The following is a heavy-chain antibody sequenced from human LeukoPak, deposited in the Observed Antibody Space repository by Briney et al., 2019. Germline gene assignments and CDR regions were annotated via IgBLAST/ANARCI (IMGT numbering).Heavy chain of an antibody. D-gene: IGHD4-17*01. V-gene: IGHV3-48*01. CDR1: GFTFSDSA. Sequence: PGGSLRLSCVASGFTFSDSAMSWVRQAPGKGLEWVSYISSSSSTIYYADSVKGRFTISRDNAKNSLYLQMNSLRAEDTAVYYCARVFIGDYGDYQFDYWGQGTLVTVSS. J-gene: IGHJ4*02. CDR2: ISSSSSTI. CDR3: ARVFIGDYGDYQFDY.